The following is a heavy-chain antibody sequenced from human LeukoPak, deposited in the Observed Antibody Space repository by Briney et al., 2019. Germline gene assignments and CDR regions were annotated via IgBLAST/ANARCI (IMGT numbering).Heavy chain of an antibody. D-gene: IGHD3-10*01. CDR1: GFTFSSYA. J-gene: IGHJ4*02. CDR2: ISGSGGST. CDR3: AKTPFISYYYGSGSYSDY. V-gene: IGHV3-23*01. Sequence: PGGSLRLSCAASGFTFSSYAMSWVRQAPGKGLEWVSAISGSGGSTYYADSVKGRFTISRDNSKNTLYLQMNSLRAEDTAVYYCAKTPFISYYYGSGSYSDYWGRGTLVTVSS.